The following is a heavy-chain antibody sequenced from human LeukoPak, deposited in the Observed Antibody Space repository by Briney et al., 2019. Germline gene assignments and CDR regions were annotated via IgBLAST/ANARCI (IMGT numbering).Heavy chain of an antibody. CDR2: ISYNGGST. D-gene: IGHD3-22*01. V-gene: IGHV3-64D*06. CDR1: GFTFSSYA. CDR3: VKDDVYYYDSSGYYPTV. J-gene: IGHJ6*02. Sequence: GGSLRLSCSASGFTFSSYAMHWVRQAPGKGLEYVSAISYNGGSTYYADSVKGRFTISRDNSKNTLYLQMSSLRAEDTAVYYCVKDDVYYYDSSGYYPTVWGQGTTVTDSS.